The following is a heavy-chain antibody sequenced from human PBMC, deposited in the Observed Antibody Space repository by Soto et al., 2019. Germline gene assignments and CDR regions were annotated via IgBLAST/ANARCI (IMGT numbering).Heavy chain of an antibody. CDR2: IWYDGSKK. CDR3: AREGGTDYHYDSLTGFQRGGNYYYYYYMDV. V-gene: IGHV3-33*01. D-gene: IGHD3-9*01. Sequence: GGSLRLSCAASGFTFSSYGMHWVRQAPGKGLEWVAVIWYDGSKKYYADSVKGRFTISRDNSKNTLYLQRNNLRAEEMAVYYCAREGGTDYHYDSLTGFQRGGNYYYYYYMDVWGKGTTVTVSS. J-gene: IGHJ6*03. CDR1: GFTFSSYG.